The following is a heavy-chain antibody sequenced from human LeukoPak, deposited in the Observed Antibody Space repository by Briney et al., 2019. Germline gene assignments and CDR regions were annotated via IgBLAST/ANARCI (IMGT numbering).Heavy chain of an antibody. V-gene: IGHV3-13*01. CDR1: GFTFTNYD. Sequence: GGSLRLSCADSGFTFTNYDMHWVCHASGKGLEWVSAVSAAGDTYYPDSVKGRFTISRENAENSLYLQMSSLRAGDTAVYYCARGGDSGYNYFHSWGQGILVTVSS. CDR2: VSAAGDT. J-gene: IGHJ4*02. D-gene: IGHD3-9*01. CDR3: ARGGDSGYNYFHS.